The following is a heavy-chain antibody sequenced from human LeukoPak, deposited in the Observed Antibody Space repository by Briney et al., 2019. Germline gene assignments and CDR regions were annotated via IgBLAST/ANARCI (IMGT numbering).Heavy chain of an antibody. CDR3: VRGSTLRHYQY. D-gene: IGHD3-16*01. CDR1: GGSISSSSYY. J-gene: IGHJ4*02. Sequence: SETLSLTCTVSGGSISSSSYYWGWIRRPPGKGLEWVGSIYYSGSTYYNPSLKSRVTVSVDTSKNQFSLKLSSVTAADTAVYYCVRGSTLRHYQYWGQGTLVTVSS. V-gene: IGHV4-39*01. CDR2: IYYSGST.